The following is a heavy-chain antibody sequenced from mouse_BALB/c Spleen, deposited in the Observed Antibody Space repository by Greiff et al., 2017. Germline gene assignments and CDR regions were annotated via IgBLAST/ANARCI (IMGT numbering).Heavy chain of an antibody. CDR1: GYAFSSSW. D-gene: IGHD6-1*01. V-gene: IGHV1-80*01. Sequence: VQLQESGTVLARPGASVKISCKASGYAFSSSWMNWVKQRPGQGLEWIGRIYPGDGDTNYNGKFKGKATLTADKSSSTAYMQLSSLTSVDSAVYFCARRGNYPLMDYWGQGTSVTVSS. J-gene: IGHJ4*01. CDR3: ARRGNYPLMDY. CDR2: IYPGDGDT.